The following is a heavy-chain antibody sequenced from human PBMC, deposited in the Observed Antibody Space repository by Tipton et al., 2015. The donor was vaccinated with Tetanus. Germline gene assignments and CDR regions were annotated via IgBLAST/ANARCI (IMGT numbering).Heavy chain of an antibody. D-gene: IGHD3-16*01. CDR3: ARDKGVRYADN. CDR1: GINFIASG. CDR2: ISSDGSNN. V-gene: IGHV3-30*03. Sequence: SLRLSCAASGINFIASGMHWVRQAPGKGLEWVAFISSDGSNNWYADSVKGRFTISRDNSKNTLYLQMNSLRGEDVAVYYCARDKGVRYADNWGQGTLVTVSS. J-gene: IGHJ4*02.